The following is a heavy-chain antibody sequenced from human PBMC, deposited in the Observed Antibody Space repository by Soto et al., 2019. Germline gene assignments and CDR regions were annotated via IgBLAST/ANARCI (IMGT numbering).Heavy chain of an antibody. CDR1: GFTFSSYA. CDR2: IWYDGNNK. D-gene: IGHD1-26*01. V-gene: IGHV3-33*01. CDR3: ARRAEGSWYWIDP. J-gene: IGHJ5*02. Sequence: QVPLVESGGGVVQPGRSLTLSCAASGFTFSSYAMHWVRQAPGKGLEWVAAIWYDGNNKYYADSVKGRFTISRDNSKNMVYLQMNSLRVEDTAVYYCARRAEGSWYWIDPWGQGTLVTVSS.